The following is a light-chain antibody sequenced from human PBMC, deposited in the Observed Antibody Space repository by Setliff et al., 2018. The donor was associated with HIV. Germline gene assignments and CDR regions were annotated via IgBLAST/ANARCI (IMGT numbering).Light chain of an antibody. CDR2: DVT. CDR3: CAYAGSYRGV. V-gene: IGLV2-11*01. J-gene: IGLJ3*02. Sequence: QSVLTQPRSVSGSPGQSVSISCTGTSSDVGGYNFVSWYQKYPGKAPKLIIYDVTQRPSGVPDRFSGSKSGDTASLTISGLLADDEADYYCCAYAGSYRGVFGGGTKGTVL. CDR1: SSDVGGYNF.